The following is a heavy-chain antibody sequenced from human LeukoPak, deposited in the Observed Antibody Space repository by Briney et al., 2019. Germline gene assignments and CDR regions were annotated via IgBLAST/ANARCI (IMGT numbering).Heavy chain of an antibody. J-gene: IGHJ4*02. Sequence: ASVKVSCKASGYTFTSYYMHWVRQTPGQGLEWRGIINPSGGSTSYAQKIQGRVTITADKSPSTPYMELSSLRSEDTAVYYCAVGYCSGGSCSFDSWGQGTLVTVSS. D-gene: IGHD2-15*01. CDR2: INPSGGST. V-gene: IGHV1-46*01. CDR1: GYTFTSYY. CDR3: AVGYCSGGSCSFDS.